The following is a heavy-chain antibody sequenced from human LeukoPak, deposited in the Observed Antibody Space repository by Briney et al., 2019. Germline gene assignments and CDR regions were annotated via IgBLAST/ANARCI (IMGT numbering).Heavy chain of an antibody. CDR3: ARGGDYETVTVSLPYRHQFFYYMDV. D-gene: IGHD3-9*01. Sequence: SETLSLTCAVSGAPISDYYWSWVRQPAGAGLEWIGRVHFSGHTNYNPSLKTRVNMSVDTSRNLFFLKMWSVTVADTAVYYCARGGDYETVTVSLPYRHQFFYYMDVWGKGTTVTVSS. CDR2: VHFSGHT. V-gene: IGHV4-4*07. J-gene: IGHJ6*03. CDR1: GAPISDYY.